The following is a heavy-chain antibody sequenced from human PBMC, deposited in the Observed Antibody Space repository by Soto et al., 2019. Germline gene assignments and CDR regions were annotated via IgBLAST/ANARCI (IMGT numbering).Heavy chain of an antibody. D-gene: IGHD2-8*01. V-gene: IGHV3-30*18. CDR2: ISYDGRYK. Sequence: PGGSLRLSCVASGFIFSNYGMHWVRQAPGKGLEWVAAISYDGRYKHYLDSVKGRFTVSRDNSNNTLYLQMNSLRGADTPVYYCAKERVLMSYYYYGMDVGGQGTTVTVS. CDR3: AKERVLMSYYYYGMDV. J-gene: IGHJ6*02. CDR1: GFIFSNYG.